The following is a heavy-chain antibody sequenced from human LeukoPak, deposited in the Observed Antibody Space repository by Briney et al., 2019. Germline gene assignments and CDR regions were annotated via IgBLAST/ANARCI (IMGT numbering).Heavy chain of an antibody. V-gene: IGHV3-23*01. D-gene: IGHD1-14*01. CDR1: GFTFSSYA. J-gene: IGHJ5*02. CDR2: TSGSGGST. CDR3: AKEAAPRKVVSWPVNWFDP. Sequence: GGSLRLSCAASGFTFSSYAMSWVRQAPGKGLEWVSATSGSGGSTYYADSVKGRFTISRDNSKNTLYLQMNSLRAEDTAVYYCAKEAAPRKVVSWPVNWFDPWGQGTQVTVSS.